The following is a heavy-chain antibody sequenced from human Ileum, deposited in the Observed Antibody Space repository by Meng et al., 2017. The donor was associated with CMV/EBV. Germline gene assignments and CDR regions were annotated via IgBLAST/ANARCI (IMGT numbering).Heavy chain of an antibody. V-gene: IGHV3-7*01. Sequence: GESLKISRAASGFTLSSYWMSWVRQAPGKGLEWVANIKQDGSEKYYVDSVKGRFTISRDNAKNSLYLQRNSLRAEDTAVYYCARGYSSLELFDYWGQGTLVTVSS. CDR1: GFTLSSYW. CDR3: ARGYSSLELFDY. CDR2: IKQDGSEK. J-gene: IGHJ4*02. D-gene: IGHD6-13*01.